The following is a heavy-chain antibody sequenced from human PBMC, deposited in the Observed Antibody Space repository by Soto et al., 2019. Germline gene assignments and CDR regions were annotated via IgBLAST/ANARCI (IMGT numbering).Heavy chain of an antibody. CDR1: GGSISSYY. V-gene: IGHV4-59*01. D-gene: IGHD3-3*01. CDR3: ASFNYDFWSGYYDY. J-gene: IGHJ4*02. Sequence: SETLSLTCTVSGGSISSYYWSWIRQPPGKGLEWIGYIYYSGSTNYNPSLKSRVTISVDTSKNQFSLKLSSVTAADTAVYYCASFNYDFWSGYYDYWGQGTLVTV. CDR2: IYYSGST.